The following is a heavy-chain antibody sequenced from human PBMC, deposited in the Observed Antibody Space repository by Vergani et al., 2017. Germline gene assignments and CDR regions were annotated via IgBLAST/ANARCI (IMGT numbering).Heavy chain of an antibody. CDR2: ISSSSRTI. CDR1: GFTFSSYS. V-gene: IGHV3-48*02. CDR3: ARDRAVYYYDSSGIDY. Sequence: EVQLVESGGGLVKPGGSLRLSCAASGFTFSSYSMNWVRQAPGKGLEWVSYISSSSRTIYYAESVKGRFTISRDNAKNSLYLQMNSLRDEDTAVYYCARDRAVYYYDSSGIDYWGQGTLVTVSS. J-gene: IGHJ4*02. D-gene: IGHD3-22*01.